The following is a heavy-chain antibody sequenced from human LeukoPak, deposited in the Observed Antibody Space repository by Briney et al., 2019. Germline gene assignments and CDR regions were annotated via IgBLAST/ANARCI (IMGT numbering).Heavy chain of an antibody. CDR3: ARGDGYNFFDY. CDR2: FYVGGAT. J-gene: IGHJ4*02. D-gene: IGHD5-24*01. V-gene: IGHV3-53*01. CDR1: GFSVTNNY. Sequence: GGSLRLSCAVSGFSVTNNYMCWVRQAPGKGLEWVSVFYVGGATYYADSAKGRFTISRDNSENTLYLQMKSLRAEDTAVYYCARGDGYNFFDYWGQGTLVTASS.